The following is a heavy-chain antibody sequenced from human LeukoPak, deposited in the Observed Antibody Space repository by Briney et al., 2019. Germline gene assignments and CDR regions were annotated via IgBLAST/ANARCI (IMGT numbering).Heavy chain of an antibody. CDR1: GFTFSSYG. CDR3: AKAFVRYDFWSGYPFDY. V-gene: IGHV3-30*18. Sequence: PGGSLRLSCAASGFTFSSYGMHWVRQAPGKGLEWVAVVSYDGSNKYYADSVKGRFTISRDNSKNTLYLQMNSLRAEDMALYYCAKAFVRYDFWSGYPFDYWGQGTLVTVSS. CDR2: VSYDGSNK. D-gene: IGHD3-3*01. J-gene: IGHJ4*02.